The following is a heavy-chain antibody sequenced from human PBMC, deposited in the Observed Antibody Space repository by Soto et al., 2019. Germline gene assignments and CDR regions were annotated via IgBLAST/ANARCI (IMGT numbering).Heavy chain of an antibody. J-gene: IGHJ4*02. CDR3: ARVVVASGLDY. V-gene: IGHV3-74*01. Sequence: GGSLRLSCAASGFTFSSYWMHWVRQAPGKGLVWVSRINSDGSITTYADSVKGRFTISRDNAKNTLFLQMNSLGAEDTAVYYCARVVVASGLDYWGQGTLVTVSS. CDR2: INSDGSIT. CDR1: GFTFSSYW. D-gene: IGHD2-2*01.